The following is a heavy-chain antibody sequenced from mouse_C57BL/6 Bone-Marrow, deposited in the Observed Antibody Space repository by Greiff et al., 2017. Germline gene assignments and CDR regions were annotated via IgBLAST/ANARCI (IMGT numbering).Heavy chain of an antibody. V-gene: IGHV1-19*01. Sequence: EVQLQQSGPVLVKPGASVKMSCKASGYTFTDYYMNWVKQSHGKSLEWIGVINPYNGGTSYNQKFKGKATLTVDKSSSTAYMELNSLTSEDSAVYYCATPLYSNYGGDYWGQGTSVTVSS. J-gene: IGHJ4*01. D-gene: IGHD2-5*01. CDR3: ATPLYSNYGGDY. CDR1: GYTFTDYY. CDR2: INPYNGGT.